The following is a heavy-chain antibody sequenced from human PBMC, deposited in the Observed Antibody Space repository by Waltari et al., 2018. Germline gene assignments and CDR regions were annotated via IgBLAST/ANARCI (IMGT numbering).Heavy chain of an antibody. Sequence: EVQLVESGGGLVQPGGSLRLSCAASGFTFSSYWMSWVRQAPGKGLEWVANIKQDGSGKYYVDAGKGRFTISRDNAKNSLYLQMNSLRAEDTAVYYCARDITHQLLLGWFDPWGQGTLVTVSS. CDR3: ARDITHQLLLGWFDP. D-gene: IGHD2-2*01. V-gene: IGHV3-7*01. CDR2: IKQDGSGK. J-gene: IGHJ5*02. CDR1: GFTFSSYW.